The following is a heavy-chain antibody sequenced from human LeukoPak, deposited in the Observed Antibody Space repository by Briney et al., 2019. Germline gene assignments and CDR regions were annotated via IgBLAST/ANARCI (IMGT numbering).Heavy chain of an antibody. CDR3: ARDEGPGRDWSYDWFDP. CDR2: ISAYNGNT. CDR1: GYTFTSYG. Sequence: ASVKVSCKASGYTFTSYGISWVRQAPGQGLEWMGWISAYNGNTNYAQKLQGRVTMTTDTSTSTAYMELRSLRSDDTAVYYCARDEGPGRDWSYDWFDPWGQGTLVTVSS. D-gene: IGHD1-7*01. J-gene: IGHJ5*02. V-gene: IGHV1-18*01.